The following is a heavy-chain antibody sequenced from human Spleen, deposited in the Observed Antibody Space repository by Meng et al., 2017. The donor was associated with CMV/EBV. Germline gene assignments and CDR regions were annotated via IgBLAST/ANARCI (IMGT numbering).Heavy chain of an antibody. CDR2: TRNKANSYTT. CDR1: GFTFSDHY. CDR3: ARGSEWSPFDY. D-gene: IGHD3-3*01. Sequence: GESLKISCAASGFTFSDHYMDWVRQAPGKGLEWVGRTRNKANSYTTEYAASVKGRFTISRDDSKNSLYLQMNSLKTEDTAVYYCARGSEWSPFDYWGQGTLVTVSS. V-gene: IGHV3-72*01. J-gene: IGHJ4*02.